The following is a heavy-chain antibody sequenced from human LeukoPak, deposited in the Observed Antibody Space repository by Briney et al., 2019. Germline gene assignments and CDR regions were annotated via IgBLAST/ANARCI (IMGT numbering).Heavy chain of an antibody. CDR1: GGSISTYY. J-gene: IGHJ4*02. CDR3: ARVTGYIVEDYFDY. CDR2: IYYSGST. V-gene: IGHV4-59*01. Sequence: SETLSLTCTVSGGSISTYYWTWIRQPPGKGLEWIGYIYYSGSTNYNPSLKSRVTISVDTSKNQFSLRLSSVTAADTAVYYCARVTGYIVEDYFDYWGQGTLVTVSS. D-gene: IGHD3-22*01.